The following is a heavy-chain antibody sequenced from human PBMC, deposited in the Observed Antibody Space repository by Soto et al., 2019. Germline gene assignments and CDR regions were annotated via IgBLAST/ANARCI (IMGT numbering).Heavy chain of an antibody. CDR2: IIPIFGTA. CDR3: ASHRSGAGLYYYYYGMDV. CDR1: GGTFSSYA. Sequence: ASVKVSCKASGGTFSSYAISWVRQAPGQGLEWMGGIIPIFGTANYAQKFQGRVTITADESTSTAYMELSSLRSEDTAVYYCASHRSGAGLYYYYYGMDVWGQGTTVTVSS. V-gene: IGHV1-69*13. D-gene: IGHD1-26*01. J-gene: IGHJ6*02.